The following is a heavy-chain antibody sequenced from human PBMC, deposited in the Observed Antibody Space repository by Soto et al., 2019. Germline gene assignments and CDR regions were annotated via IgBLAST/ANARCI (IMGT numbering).Heavy chain of an antibody. CDR3: ASGFDGSADY. Sequence: QVQLVQSGAEGKKSGASVKVSCKASGYTFTSNAIHWIRQAPGQRLEWVGWINGGDANTQYSQNFQGRVTLSRDTSATTAYMDLSSLRSEDTAVYYCASGFDGSADYWGQGTLVTVSS. D-gene: IGHD3-10*01. J-gene: IGHJ4*02. CDR2: INGGDANT. V-gene: IGHV1-3*01. CDR1: GYTFTSNA.